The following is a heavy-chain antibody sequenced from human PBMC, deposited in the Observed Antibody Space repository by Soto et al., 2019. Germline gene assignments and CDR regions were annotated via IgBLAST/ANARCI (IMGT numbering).Heavy chain of an antibody. CDR1: GGSISSSSYY. CDR3: ARDRGVTMVRGVRSPWFDP. CDR2: IFYSGST. Sequence: SETLSLTCTVSGGSISSSSYYWGWIRQPPGKGLEWIGSIFYSGSTYYNPSLKSRVTISVDTSKNQFSLKLTSVTAADTAVYYCARDRGVTMVRGVRSPWFDPWGQGTLVTAPQ. J-gene: IGHJ5*02. V-gene: IGHV4-39*02. D-gene: IGHD3-10*01.